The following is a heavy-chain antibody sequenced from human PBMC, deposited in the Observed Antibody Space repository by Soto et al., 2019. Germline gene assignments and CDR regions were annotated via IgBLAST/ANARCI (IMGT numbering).Heavy chain of an antibody. D-gene: IGHD3-3*01. CDR3: ARSNTIFGVGEFDY. CDR2: INPNSGGT. J-gene: IGHJ4*02. CDR1: GYTFTGYY. Sequence: ASVKVSCKASGYTFTGYYMHWVRQAPGQGLEWMGWINPNSGGTNYAQKFQGWVTMTRDTSISTAYMELSRLRSDDTAVYYCARSNTIFGVGEFDYWGQGTLVTVSS. V-gene: IGHV1-2*04.